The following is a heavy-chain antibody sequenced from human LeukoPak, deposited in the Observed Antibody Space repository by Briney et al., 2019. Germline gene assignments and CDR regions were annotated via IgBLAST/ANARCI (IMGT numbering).Heavy chain of an antibody. V-gene: IGHV3-11*01. J-gene: IGHJ4*02. CDR1: GFTFSNAW. CDR3: ARVYYGSGSPRHFDY. Sequence: GGSLRLSCAASGFTFSNAWMSWVRQAPGKGLECVSYISSRGTTIYYADSVKGRFTISRDNAKNSLYLQMSSLRAEDTAVYYCARVYYGSGSPRHFDYWGQGTLVTVSS. CDR2: ISSRGTTI. D-gene: IGHD3-10*01.